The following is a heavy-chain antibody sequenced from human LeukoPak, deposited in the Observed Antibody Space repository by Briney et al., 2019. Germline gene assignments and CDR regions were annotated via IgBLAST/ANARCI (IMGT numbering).Heavy chain of an antibody. CDR2: ISSSSSYI. Sequence: GGSLRLSCAASGFTFSSYSMNWVRQAPGKGLEWVSSISSSSSYIYYADSVKGRFTISRDNAKNSLYLQMNSLRAEDTAVYYCAREEDYDILTGYFLGHFQHWGQGTLVTVSS. CDR1: GFTFSSYS. CDR3: AREEDYDILTGYFLGHFQH. J-gene: IGHJ1*01. V-gene: IGHV3-21*01. D-gene: IGHD3-9*01.